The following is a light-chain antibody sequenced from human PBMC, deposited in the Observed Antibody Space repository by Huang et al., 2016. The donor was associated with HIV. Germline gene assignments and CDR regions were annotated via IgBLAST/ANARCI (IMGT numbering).Light chain of an antibody. Sequence: EIVMTQSPAPLSVFPGESATLSCRASQSVSRNLAWYQQKPVQAPRLLIYGASTRATGIPGRFSGSGSGTEFTLTIGSLQSEDVAVYYCQQYNNWPRTFGQGTKVEI. CDR1: QSVSRN. CDR3: QQYNNWPRT. V-gene: IGKV3-15*01. CDR2: GAS. J-gene: IGKJ1*01.